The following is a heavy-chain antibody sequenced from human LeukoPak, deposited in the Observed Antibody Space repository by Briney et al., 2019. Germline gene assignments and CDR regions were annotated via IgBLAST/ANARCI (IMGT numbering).Heavy chain of an antibody. CDR3: ARPQSRYCSGGSCYQFDY. D-gene: IGHD2-15*01. CDR2: INTGGDRT. Sequence: GGSLRLSCAASGFTFSSYAMTWVRQAPGKGLDWVSNINTGGDRTYYADSVKGRFTISRDNAKNSLYLQMNSLRAEDTAVYYCARPQSRYCSGGSCYQFDYWGQGTLVTVSS. J-gene: IGHJ4*02. V-gene: IGHV3-21*01. CDR1: GFTFSSYA.